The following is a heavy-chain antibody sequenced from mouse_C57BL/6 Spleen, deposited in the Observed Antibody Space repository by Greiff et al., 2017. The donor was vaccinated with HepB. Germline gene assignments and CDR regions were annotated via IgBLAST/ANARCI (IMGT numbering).Heavy chain of an antibody. CDR3: ARDFGNYVGAMDY. D-gene: IGHD2-1*01. Sequence: EVQLQESGPGLVKPSQSLSLTCSVTGYSITSGYYWNWIRQFPGNKLEWMGYISYDGSNNYNPSLKNRISITRDTSKNQFFLKLNSVTTEDTATYYCARDFGNYVGAMDYWGQGTSVTVSS. J-gene: IGHJ4*01. V-gene: IGHV3-6*01. CDR2: ISYDGSN. CDR1: GYSITSGYY.